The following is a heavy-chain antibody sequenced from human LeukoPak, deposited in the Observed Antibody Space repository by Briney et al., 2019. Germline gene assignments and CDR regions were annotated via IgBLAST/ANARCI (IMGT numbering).Heavy chain of an antibody. Sequence: KPSETLSLTCAVYGGSFSGYYWSWIRQPPGKGLEWIGEIIHSGSTNYNPSLKNRVTISVDTSKNQFSLKLSSVTAADTAVYYCARAHPYYDFWSGYSGSIRTSWFDPWGQGTLVTVSS. D-gene: IGHD3-3*01. CDR2: IIHSGST. CDR1: GGSFSGYY. J-gene: IGHJ5*02. V-gene: IGHV4-34*12. CDR3: ARAHPYYDFWSGYSGSIRTSWFDP.